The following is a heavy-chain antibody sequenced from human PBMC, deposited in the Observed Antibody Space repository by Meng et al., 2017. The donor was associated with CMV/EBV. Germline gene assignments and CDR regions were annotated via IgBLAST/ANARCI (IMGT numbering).Heavy chain of an antibody. CDR1: GGSFSGYY. CDR3: ARGVGGWFDP. V-gene: IGHV4-34*01. Sequence: QAQQQQWGRGPCKPSVTRSLAGACDGGSFSGYYRSWSRQPPGKGLEWIGEINHSGSTNYNPSLKSRVTISVDTSKNQFSLKLSSVTAADTAVYYCARGVGGWFDPWGQGTLVTVSS. D-gene: IGHD1-26*01. CDR2: INHSGST. J-gene: IGHJ5*02.